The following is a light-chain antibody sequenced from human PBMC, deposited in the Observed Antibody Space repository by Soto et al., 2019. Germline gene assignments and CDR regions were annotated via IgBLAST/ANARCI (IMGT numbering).Light chain of an antibody. CDR2: AAS. Sequence: IQLTQSPSSLSASVGDRVTITCRASQGISSYLAWYQQKPGKAPKLLIYAASTLQSGVPSRFSGSGSGTDFPITISSLQPEDFATYYCQQLNSYPLFTFGPGTKVDIK. J-gene: IGKJ3*01. CDR3: QQLNSYPLFT. CDR1: QGISSY. V-gene: IGKV1-9*01.